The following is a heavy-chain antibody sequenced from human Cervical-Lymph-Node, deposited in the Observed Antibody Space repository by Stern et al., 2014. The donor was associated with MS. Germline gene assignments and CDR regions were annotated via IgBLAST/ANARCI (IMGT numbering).Heavy chain of an antibody. V-gene: IGHV3-11*06. J-gene: IGHJ6*02. CDR1: GFTFSDYY. D-gene: IGHD3-16*01. CDR2: ISSSSSYT. CDR3: ARDRAGGYYYGMDV. Sequence: QMQLVQSGGGLVKPGGSLRLSCAASGFTFSDYYMNWIRQAPGKGLEWVSYISSSSSYTNYADSVKGRFTISRDNAKNSLYLQMNSLRAEDTAVYYCARDRAGGYYYGMDVWGQGTTVTVSS.